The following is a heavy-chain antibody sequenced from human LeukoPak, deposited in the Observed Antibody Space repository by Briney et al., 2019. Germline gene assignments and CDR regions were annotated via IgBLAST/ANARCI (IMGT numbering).Heavy chain of an antibody. CDR2: ISAYNGNT. Sequence: ASVKVSCKASGYTFTSYGISWVRQAPGQGLEWMGWISAYNGNTNYAQKLQGRVTMTTDTSTSTAYMELRSLRSEDTAVYYCARAKYSLSIAGYYMDVWGKGTTVTVSS. CDR1: GYTFTSYG. CDR3: ARAKYSLSIAGYYMDV. D-gene: IGHD6-6*01. J-gene: IGHJ6*03. V-gene: IGHV1-18*01.